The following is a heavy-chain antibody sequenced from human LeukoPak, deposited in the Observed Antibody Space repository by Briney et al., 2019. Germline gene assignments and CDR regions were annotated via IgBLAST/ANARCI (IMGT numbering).Heavy chain of an antibody. CDR1: GFTFSSYG. D-gene: IGHD3-22*01. CDR3: AKVPYDSSGYYYFDY. V-gene: IGHV3-30*02. Sequence: GGSLRLSCAASGFTFSSYGMHWVRQAPGKGLEWVAFIRYDGSNKYYADSVKGRFTISRDNSKNTLYLQMNSLRAEDTAVYYCAKVPYDSSGYYYFDYWGQGTLVTVSS. J-gene: IGHJ4*02. CDR2: IRYDGSNK.